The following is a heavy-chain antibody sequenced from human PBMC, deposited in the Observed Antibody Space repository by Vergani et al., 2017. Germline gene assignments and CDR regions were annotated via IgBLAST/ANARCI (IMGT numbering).Heavy chain of an antibody. V-gene: IGHV3-23*01. Sequence: EVQLLESGGGLVQPGGSLRLSCGASGFPFSSYAMTWVRQAPGKGLEWVSAISGSGGNTFYTDSVKGRFTISRDNSKDTLYLQMNSLRVEDTAIYYCAKARDPNCKGGNCYSYYYGLDLWGKGTTVTVSS. CDR3: AKARDPNCKGGNCYSYYYGLDL. CDR1: GFPFSSYA. CDR2: ISGSGGNT. J-gene: IGHJ6*04. D-gene: IGHD2-15*01.